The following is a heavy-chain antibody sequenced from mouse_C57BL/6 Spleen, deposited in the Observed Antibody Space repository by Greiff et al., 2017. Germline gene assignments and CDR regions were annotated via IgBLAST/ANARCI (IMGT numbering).Heavy chain of an antibody. V-gene: IGHV1-82*01. Sequence: QVQLQQSGPELVKPGASVKISCKASGYAFSSSWMNWVKQRPGKGLEWIGRIYPGDGDTNYNGKFKGKATLTADKSSSTAYMQLSSLTSEDSAVYFCARRYYDPSFADWGQGTLVTVSA. CDR2: IYPGDGDT. CDR1: GYAFSSSW. D-gene: IGHD2-4*01. CDR3: ARRYYDPSFAD. J-gene: IGHJ3*01.